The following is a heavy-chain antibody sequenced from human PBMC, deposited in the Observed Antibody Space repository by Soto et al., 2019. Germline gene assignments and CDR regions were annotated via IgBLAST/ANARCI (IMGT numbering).Heavy chain of an antibody. Sequence: QLQLQESDSGLVKPSQTLSLTCAVSGGSISSGGYSWSWIRQPPGKGLEWIGYIYHSGSTYYNPSLKSRVTISVDRSKNQFSLKLSSVTAADTAVYYCARRLAAAGDNWFDPWGQGTLVTVSS. CDR2: IYHSGST. CDR1: GGSISSGGYS. CDR3: ARRLAAAGDNWFDP. V-gene: IGHV4-30-2*01. D-gene: IGHD6-13*01. J-gene: IGHJ5*02.